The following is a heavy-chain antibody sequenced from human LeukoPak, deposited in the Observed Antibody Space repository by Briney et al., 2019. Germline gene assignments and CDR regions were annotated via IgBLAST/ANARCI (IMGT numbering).Heavy chain of an antibody. D-gene: IGHD3-10*01. CDR3: ARGMVRGVILRRRYFDY. J-gene: IGHJ4*02. V-gene: IGHV4-34*01. Sequence: SETLSLTCAVYGGSFSGYYWSWIRQPPGKGLEWIGEINHSGSTNYNPSLKSRVTISVDTSKNQFSLKLSSVTAADTAVYYCARGMVRGVILRRRYFDYRGQGTLVTVSS. CDR2: INHSGST. CDR1: GGSFSGYY.